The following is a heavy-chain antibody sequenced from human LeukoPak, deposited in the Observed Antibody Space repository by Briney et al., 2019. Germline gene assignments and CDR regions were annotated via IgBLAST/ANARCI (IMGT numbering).Heavy chain of an antibody. Sequence: GASVKVSCKASGYTFTSYDINWVRQAPGQGLEWMGRINPNSGGTNYAQKFQGRVTMTRDTSISTAYMELSRLRSDDTAVYYCARVSGQYDYVAGSTVDYWGQGTLVTVSS. CDR3: ARVSGQYDYVAGSTVDY. CDR1: GYTFTSYD. V-gene: IGHV1-2*06. CDR2: INPNSGGT. J-gene: IGHJ4*02. D-gene: IGHD3-16*01.